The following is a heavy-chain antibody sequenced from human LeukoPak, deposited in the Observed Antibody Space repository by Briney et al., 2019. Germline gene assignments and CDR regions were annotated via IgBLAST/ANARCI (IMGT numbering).Heavy chain of an antibody. J-gene: IGHJ5*02. CDR2: ISSYNGNT. D-gene: IGHD4-23*01. CDR3: ARVFLSVVAPKRWFDP. CDR1: GYTFTSYG. Sequence: ASVKVSCKASGYTFTSYGISWVRQAPGQGLEWMGWISSYNGNTDYAQKFQGRVTMTTDTPTSTAYMELRSLRSDDTAVYYCARVFLSVVAPKRWFDPWGQGTLVTVSP. V-gene: IGHV1-18*01.